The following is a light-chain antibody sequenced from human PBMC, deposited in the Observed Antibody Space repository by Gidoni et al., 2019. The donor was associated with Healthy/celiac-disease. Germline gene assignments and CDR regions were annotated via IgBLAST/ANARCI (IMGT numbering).Light chain of an antibody. Sequence: DIVMTQSPLSLPVTPGEPASISCRSSQSLLHSNGYNYLDWYLQKPGQSPQLLIYLGSNRASGVADRVSGSGSGTDLTLKISRVEAEDVGVYYCMQALQTPYTFGQGTKLEIK. CDR3: MQALQTPYT. V-gene: IGKV2-28*01. CDR2: LGS. J-gene: IGKJ2*01. CDR1: QSLLHSNGYNY.